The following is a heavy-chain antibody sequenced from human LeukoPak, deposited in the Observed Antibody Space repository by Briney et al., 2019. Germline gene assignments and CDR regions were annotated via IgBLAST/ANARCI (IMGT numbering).Heavy chain of an antibody. V-gene: IGHV3-21*01. J-gene: IGHJ4*02. CDR2: ISSSSSYI. D-gene: IGHD6-6*01. Sequence: GGSLRLSCAASGFTFSSYGMHWVRQAPGKGLEWVSSISSSSSYIYYADSVKGRFTISRDNAKNSLYLQMNSLRAEDTAVYYCARSNEYSSHFDYWGQGTLVTVSS. CDR1: GFTFSSYG. CDR3: ARSNEYSSHFDY.